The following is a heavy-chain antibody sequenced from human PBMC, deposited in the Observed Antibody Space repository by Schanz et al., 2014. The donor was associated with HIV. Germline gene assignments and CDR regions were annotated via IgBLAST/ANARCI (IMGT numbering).Heavy chain of an antibody. CDR2: ISGSGAST. CDR1: GFTFSSYA. J-gene: IGHJ3*02. D-gene: IGHD3-16*01. V-gene: IGHV3-23*01. CDR3: AQMGAFAAFDI. Sequence: VQLLESGGGLEQPGGSLRLSCAASGFTFSSYAMSWVRQAPGKGLEWVPSISGSGASTFYADSVKGRFTISRDNSRNTLLLQMDSLRVDDTAVYYCAQMGAFAAFDIWGHGTVVTVSS.